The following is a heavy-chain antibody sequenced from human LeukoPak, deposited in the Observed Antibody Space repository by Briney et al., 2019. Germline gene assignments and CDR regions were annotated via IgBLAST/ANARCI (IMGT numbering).Heavy chain of an antibody. CDR1: GYTFTGYY. J-gene: IGHJ5*02. CDR2: INPNSGGT. Sequence: ASVKVSCKAFGYTFTGYYMHWVRQAPGQGLEWMGWINPNSGGTNYAQKFQGRVTMTRDTSISTAYMELSRLRSDDTAVYYCAGEWGAYGSGSYYNVFPNNWFDPWGQGTLVTVSS. D-gene: IGHD3-10*01. CDR3: AGEWGAYGSGSYYNVFPNNWFDP. V-gene: IGHV1-2*02.